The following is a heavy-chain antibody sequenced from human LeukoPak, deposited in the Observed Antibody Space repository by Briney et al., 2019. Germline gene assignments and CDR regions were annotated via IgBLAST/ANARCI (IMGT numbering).Heavy chain of an antibody. D-gene: IGHD3-22*01. J-gene: IGHJ3*02. Sequence: PSETLSLTCTVSGGSISSYYWSWIRQPPGKGLEWIGYIYYSGSTNYNPSLKSRVTISVDTSKNQFSLKLSSVTAADTAVYYCARLIPYDSSGYYYLMPDAFDIWGQGTMVTVSS. CDR1: GGSISSYY. CDR3: ARLIPYDSSGYYYLMPDAFDI. V-gene: IGHV4-59*08. CDR2: IYYSGST.